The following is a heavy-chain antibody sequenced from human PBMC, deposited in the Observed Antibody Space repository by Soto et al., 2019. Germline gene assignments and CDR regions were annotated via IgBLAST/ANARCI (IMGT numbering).Heavy chain of an antibody. V-gene: IGHV4-61*01. CDR1: GGSVRRGRYY. CDR2: IYFSGST. Sequence: PSETLSLTSSVSGGSVRRGRYYWSWIREPPGKGLEWIGYIYFSGSTDYNPSLKSRVTISVDTSKNQFSLKLSSLTAADTAVYYCARERTGDPTFFDYWGQGTLVTVSS. CDR3: ARERTGDPTFFDY. D-gene: IGHD1-1*01. J-gene: IGHJ4*02.